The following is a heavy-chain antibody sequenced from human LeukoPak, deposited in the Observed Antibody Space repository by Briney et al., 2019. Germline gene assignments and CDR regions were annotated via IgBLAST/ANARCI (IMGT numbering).Heavy chain of an antibody. J-gene: IGHJ6*02. D-gene: IGHD3-3*01. V-gene: IGHV1-46*01. CDR3: ARDPSGDFWSGYYIPYYYYYGMDV. CDR1: GYTFTSYY. Sequence: GASVKVSCKASGYTFTSYYMHWVRQAPGQGLEWMGLINPSGGSTSYAQKFQGRVTMTRDTSTSTVYMELSSLRSEDTAVYYCARDPSGDFWSGYYIPYYYYYGMDVWGQGTTVTVSS. CDR2: INPSGGST.